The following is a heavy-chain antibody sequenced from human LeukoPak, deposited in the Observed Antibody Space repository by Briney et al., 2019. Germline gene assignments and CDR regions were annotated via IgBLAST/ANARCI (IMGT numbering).Heavy chain of an antibody. CDR2: IYYSGST. D-gene: IGHD3-3*01. Sequence: SETLSLTCTVSGGSISSYYWSWIRQPPGKGLEWIGYIYYSGSTTYNPSLRSRVPISVDTSKNQFSLKLSSVTAADTAVYYCARIHTKYYDFWTTRYYFDYWGQGTLVTVSS. CDR1: GGSISSYY. V-gene: IGHV4-59*01. CDR3: ARIHTKYYDFWTTRYYFDY. J-gene: IGHJ4*02.